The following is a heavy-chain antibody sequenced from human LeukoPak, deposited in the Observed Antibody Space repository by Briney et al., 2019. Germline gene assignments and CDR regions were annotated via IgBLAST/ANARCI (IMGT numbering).Heavy chain of an antibody. CDR3: ARGSVSIAVAGP. D-gene: IGHD6-19*01. V-gene: IGHV3-30*04. J-gene: IGHJ5*02. CDR1: GFTFSSYA. CDR2: ISYDGSNK. Sequence: PGRSQRLSCAASGFTFSSYAMHWVRQAPGKGLEWVAVISYDGSNKYYADSVKGRFTISRDNSKNTLYLQMNSLRAEDTAVYYCARGSVSIAVAGPWGQGTLVTVSS.